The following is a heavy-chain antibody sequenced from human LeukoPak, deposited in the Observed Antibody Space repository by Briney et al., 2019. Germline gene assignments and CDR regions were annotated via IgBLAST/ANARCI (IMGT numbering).Heavy chain of an antibody. J-gene: IGHJ4*02. CDR3: ARRRGSGGSCCDY. V-gene: IGHV4-39*01. CDR2: IYYSWST. Sequence: IPSPTLSLTCTVAGGSISRNNYCWGWLRQPPWKGLGWIGSIYYSWSTYHNPSLESRVTISVDRSNNQFPLKLSSVTAPHTAVYYCARRRGSGGSCCDYWGQGTLVTVSS. D-gene: IGHD2-15*01. CDR1: GGSISRNNYC.